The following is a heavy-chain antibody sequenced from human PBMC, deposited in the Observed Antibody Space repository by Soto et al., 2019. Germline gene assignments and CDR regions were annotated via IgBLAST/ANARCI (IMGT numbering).Heavy chain of an antibody. CDR1: GYTFTSYY. D-gene: IGHD3-3*01. CDR3: AREQKDFWSGEGSRYFDY. V-gene: IGHV1-46*01. CDR2: INPSGGST. J-gene: IGHJ4*02. Sequence: ASVKVSCKASGYTFTSYYIHWVRQAPGQGLEWMGIINPSGGSTSYAQKFQGRVTMTRDTSTSTVYMELSSLRSEDTAVYYCAREQKDFWSGEGSRYFDYWGQGTLVTVSS.